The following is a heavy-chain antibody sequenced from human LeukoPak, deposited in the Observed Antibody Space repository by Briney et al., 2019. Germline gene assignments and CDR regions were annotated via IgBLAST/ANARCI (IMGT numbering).Heavy chain of an antibody. J-gene: IGHJ6*03. D-gene: IGHD3-22*01. Sequence: SETLSLTCTVSGGSISSSSYYWSWIRQPAGKGLEWIGRIYSSGSTNYSPSLKSRVTMSVDTSKNQFSLKLSSVTAADTAVYYYARVLSGSNSFYYYYMDVWGKGTTVTVSS. CDR1: GGSISSSSYY. V-gene: IGHV4-61*02. CDR3: ARVLSGSNSFYYYYMDV. CDR2: IYSSGST.